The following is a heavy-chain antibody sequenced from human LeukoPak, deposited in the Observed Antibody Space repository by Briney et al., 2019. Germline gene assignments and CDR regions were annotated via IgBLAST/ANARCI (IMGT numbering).Heavy chain of an antibody. Sequence: GASVKVSCKTSGYSENFYGITWVRQVAGQGLEWMGWISAQHGQTEYAPNSQDRVTMTTDTYTNTAYMELRSLRSDDTALYYCAGSLGYCTSNVCYLKYWGQGALVTVSS. J-gene: IGHJ4*02. CDR1: GYSENFYG. V-gene: IGHV1-18*01. D-gene: IGHD2-8*01. CDR2: ISAQHGQT. CDR3: AGSLGYCTSNVCYLKY.